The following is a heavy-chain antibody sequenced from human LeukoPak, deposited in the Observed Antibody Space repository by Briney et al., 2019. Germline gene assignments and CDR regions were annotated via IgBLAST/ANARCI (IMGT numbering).Heavy chain of an antibody. CDR1: GYTFTDYD. CDR2: INPKSGET. CDR3: ARGYYYDRSGYYLLNFDY. V-gene: IGHV1-2*02. J-gene: IGHJ4*02. Sequence: ASVKVSCKASGYTFTDYDLHWVRQAPGEGLEWMGWINPKSGETKYAQEFQGRVTMTRDTSINTVYMELSRLRSDDTAVYYCARGYYYDRSGYYLLNFDYWGQGILVTVSS. D-gene: IGHD3-22*01.